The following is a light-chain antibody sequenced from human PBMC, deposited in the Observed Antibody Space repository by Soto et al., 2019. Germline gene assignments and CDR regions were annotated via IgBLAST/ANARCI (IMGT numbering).Light chain of an antibody. CDR1: SSDVGGYNY. CDR2: EVS. Sequence: QSALTQPASVSGSPGQSITISCTGTSSDVGGYNYVSWYQQHPGKAPKLMIYEVSNRPSGGANRFSGSKSGNTASLTISGLQAEDEADYYCSSYTSSSTPVVFGTGTKLTVL. CDR3: SSYTSSSTPVV. J-gene: IGLJ2*01. V-gene: IGLV2-14*01.